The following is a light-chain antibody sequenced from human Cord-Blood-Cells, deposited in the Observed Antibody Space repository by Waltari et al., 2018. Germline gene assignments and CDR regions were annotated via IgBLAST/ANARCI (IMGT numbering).Light chain of an antibody. CDR2: DVS. CDR3: SSYTSSSTLV. Sequence: QSALTQPASVSGSPGQSITLSCTGTSSDVGGYNYFSWYQQHPGKAPKLMIYDVSTRPSGVSNRFSGSKSGNTASLTISGLQAEDEADYYCSSYTSSSTLVFGGGTKLTVL. V-gene: IGLV2-14*01. J-gene: IGLJ2*01. CDR1: SSDVGGYNY.